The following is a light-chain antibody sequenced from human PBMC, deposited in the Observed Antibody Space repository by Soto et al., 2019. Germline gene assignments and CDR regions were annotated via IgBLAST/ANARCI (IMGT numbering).Light chain of an antibody. CDR1: QSLLHSNGYNY. CDR2: LGS. Sequence: DIVMTQSPLSLPVTPGEPASISCRSSQSLLHSNGYNYLDWYLQKPGQSPQLLIYLGSNRASGVPYRFSGSGAGTDFTLKISRVEAEDVGVYYCMQALQTGGFTFGPGTKVDIK. CDR3: MQALQTGGFT. J-gene: IGKJ3*01. V-gene: IGKV2-28*01.